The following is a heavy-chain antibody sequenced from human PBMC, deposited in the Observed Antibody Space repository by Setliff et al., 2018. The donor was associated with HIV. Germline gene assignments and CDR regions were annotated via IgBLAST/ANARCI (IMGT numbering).Heavy chain of an antibody. D-gene: IGHD3-10*01. Sequence: PSETLSLTCAVYSGSLSGYYWNWIRQPPGKGLEWIGEINQSGRSNYNPSLKSRVTISVDSSKNQFSLKLSSVTAADTAVYFCARTLWFEESASYDAFDIWGQGTMVTVSS. V-gene: IGHV4-34*01. J-gene: IGHJ3*02. CDR1: SGSLSGYY. CDR2: INQSGRS. CDR3: ARTLWFEESASYDAFDI.